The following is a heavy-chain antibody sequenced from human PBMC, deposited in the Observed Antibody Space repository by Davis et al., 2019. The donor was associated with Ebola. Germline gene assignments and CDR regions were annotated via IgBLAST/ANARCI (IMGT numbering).Heavy chain of an antibody. CDR3: ARGGVAYSDLDY. CDR2: MNPNSGNT. J-gene: IGHJ4*02. V-gene: IGHV1-8*02. CDR1: GYTFTSYG. D-gene: IGHD2-21*01. Sequence: AASVKVSCKASGYTFTSYGITWVRQATGQGLEWMGWMNPNSGNTGYAQKFQGRVTMTRENSMSTAYMELSSLRSEDTAVYFCARGGVAYSDLDYWGQGTLVTVSS.